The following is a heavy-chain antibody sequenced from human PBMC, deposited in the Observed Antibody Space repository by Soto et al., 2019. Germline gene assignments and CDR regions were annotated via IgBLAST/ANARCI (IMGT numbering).Heavy chain of an antibody. J-gene: IGHJ6*02. V-gene: IGHV1-18*01. CDR3: ARPGGTYDFWSGGDYGMDV. CDR1: GYTFTSYG. D-gene: IGHD3-3*01. CDR2: ISAYNGNT. Sequence: VMVFCKASGYTFTSYGISWVRQAPGQGLEWMGWISAYNGNTNYAQKLQGRVTMTTDTSTSTAYMELRSLRSDDTAVYYCARPGGTYDFWSGGDYGMDVWGQGTTVTVSS.